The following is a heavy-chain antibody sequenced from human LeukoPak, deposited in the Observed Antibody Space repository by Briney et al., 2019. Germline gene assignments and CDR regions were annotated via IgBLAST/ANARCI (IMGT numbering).Heavy chain of an antibody. CDR2: ISGNGGAT. J-gene: IGHJ5*02. CDR3: VKDPRDTYGTNWFDP. V-gene: IGHV3-23*01. Sequence: GGSLRLSCVASGFSFWNYAMSWVRQAPGKGLEWVSQISGNGGATWYTSSARDRFTISRDNSKNTLYLQMTSLRAEDTAIYYCVKDPRDTYGTNWFDPWGQGTRLTVSS. CDR1: GFSFWNYA. D-gene: IGHD1-1*01.